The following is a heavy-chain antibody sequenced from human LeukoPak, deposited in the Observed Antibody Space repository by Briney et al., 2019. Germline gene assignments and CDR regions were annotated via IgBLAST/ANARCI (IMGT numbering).Heavy chain of an antibody. V-gene: IGHV3-33*01. CDR3: ARVGVSGIAVAGGNY. Sequence: GGSLRLSCAASGFTFSSYGMHWVRQAPGKGLEWVAVIWYDGSNKYYADSVKGRFTISRDNSKNTLYLQMNSLRAEDTAVYYCARVGVSGIAVAGGNYWGQGTLVTVSS. CDR1: GFTFSSYG. J-gene: IGHJ4*02. D-gene: IGHD6-19*01. CDR2: IWYDGSNK.